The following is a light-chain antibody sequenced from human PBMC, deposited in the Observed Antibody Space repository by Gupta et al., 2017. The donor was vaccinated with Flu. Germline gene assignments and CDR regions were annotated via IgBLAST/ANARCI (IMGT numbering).Light chain of an antibody. CDR2: DDC. CDR3: QVWDSNSDPV. J-gene: IGLJ3*02. V-gene: IGLV3-21*02. CDR1: KIETKS. Sequence: GGNKIETKSVHWYQQKAVQPPVLVVYDDCARPSGIPQRFSGSNSGNTATLASSRVEAGDEADYYCQVWDSNSDPVFGGGTKLTVL.